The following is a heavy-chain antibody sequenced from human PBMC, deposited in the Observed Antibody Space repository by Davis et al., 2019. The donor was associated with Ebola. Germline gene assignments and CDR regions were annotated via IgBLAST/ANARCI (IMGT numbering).Heavy chain of an antibody. CDR1: GFTFSSYS. D-gene: IGHD4-17*01. J-gene: IGHJ6*02. CDR2: ISSSSSYI. V-gene: IGHV3-21*01. CDR3: ARDSEYGYSHGMDV. Sequence: GGSLRLSCAASGFTFSSYSMNWVRQAPGKGLEWVSSISSSSSYIYYADSVTGRFTISRDDSKYTLYLRMDNLRAEDTAVYYCARDSEYGYSHGMDVWGQGTTVTVSS.